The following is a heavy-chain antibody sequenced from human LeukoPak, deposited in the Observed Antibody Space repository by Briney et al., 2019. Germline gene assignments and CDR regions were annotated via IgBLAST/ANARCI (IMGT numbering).Heavy chain of an antibody. CDR1: GGSISSSNW. Sequence: TSATLSLTCAVSGGSISSSNWWSWVRQPPGKGLEWIGEIYHSGSTNYNPSLKSRVTISVDKSKNQFSLKLSSVTAADTAVYYCARVGDIVVVPAAIPNWFDPWGQGTLVTVSS. CDR3: ARVGDIVVVPAAIPNWFDP. J-gene: IGHJ5*02. D-gene: IGHD2-2*01. CDR2: IYHSGST. V-gene: IGHV4-4*02.